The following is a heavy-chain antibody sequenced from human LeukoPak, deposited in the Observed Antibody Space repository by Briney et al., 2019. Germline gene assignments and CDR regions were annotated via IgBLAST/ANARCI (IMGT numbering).Heavy chain of an antibody. D-gene: IGHD5-18*01. CDR1: GGSIGSSSYY. CDR2: IYYSGST. J-gene: IGHJ6*03. V-gene: IGHV4-39*01. CDR3: ARGSSGYSYGLGYYYYMDV. Sequence: PSETLSLTCTVSGGSIGSSSYYWGWIRQPPGKGLEWIGSIYYSGSTYYNPSLKSRVTISVDTSKNQFSLKLSSVTAADTAVYYCARGSSGYSYGLGYYYYMDVWDKGTTVTVSS.